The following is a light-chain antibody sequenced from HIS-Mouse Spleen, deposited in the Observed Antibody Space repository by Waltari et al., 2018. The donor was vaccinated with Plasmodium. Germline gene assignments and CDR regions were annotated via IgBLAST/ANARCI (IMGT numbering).Light chain of an antibody. Sequence: SYELTQPSSVSVSPGQTARITCSGDVLAKKYARWFQPKPGQAPVLVRYKDSERPSGIPERFSGSSSGTTGTLTISGAQVEDEADYYCYSAADNNLVFGGGTKLTVL. CDR3: YSAADNNLV. CDR1: VLAKKY. CDR2: KDS. V-gene: IGLV3-27*01. J-gene: IGLJ3*02.